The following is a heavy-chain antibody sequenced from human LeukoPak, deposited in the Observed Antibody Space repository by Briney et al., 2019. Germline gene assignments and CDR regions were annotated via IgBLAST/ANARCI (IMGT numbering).Heavy chain of an antibody. CDR2: IKQDGSEK. D-gene: IGHD5-24*01. CDR1: GFTFSSYE. V-gene: IGHV3-7*01. CDR3: ARVYRWLQFVYYYGMDV. J-gene: IGHJ6*02. Sequence: GGSLRLSCAASGFTFSSYEMSWVRQAPGKGLEWVANIKQDGSEKYYVDSVKGRFTISRDNAKNSLYLQMNSLRAEDTAVYYCARVYRWLQFVYYYGMDVWGQGTTVTVSS.